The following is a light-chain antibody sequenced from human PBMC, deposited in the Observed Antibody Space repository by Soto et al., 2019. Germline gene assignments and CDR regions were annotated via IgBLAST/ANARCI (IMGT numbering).Light chain of an antibody. CDR1: SSDVGGYNS. V-gene: IGLV2-14*01. J-gene: IGLJ2*01. Sequence: QSALTQPASVSGSPGQSITISCTETSSDVGGYNSVSWYQQHPGKAPKLMIYDVSNRPSGVSNRFSGSKSGNTASLTISGLQAEDDADYYCSSYTSSSTPYVVFGGGTKLTVL. CDR2: DVS. CDR3: SSYTSSSTPYVV.